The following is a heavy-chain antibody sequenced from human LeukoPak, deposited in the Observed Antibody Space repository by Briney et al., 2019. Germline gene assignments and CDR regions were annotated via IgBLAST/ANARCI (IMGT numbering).Heavy chain of an antibody. CDR1: GYTFTGYY. CDR3: ARDPYNWNGLAYFDY. J-gene: IGHJ4*02. D-gene: IGHD1-20*01. Sequence: ASVKVSCKASGYTFTGYYMHWVRQAPGQGLGWMGWINPNSGGTNYAQKFQGRVTMTRDTSISTAYMELSRLRSDDTAVYYCARDPYNWNGLAYFDYWGQGTLVTVSS. V-gene: IGHV1-2*02. CDR2: INPNSGGT.